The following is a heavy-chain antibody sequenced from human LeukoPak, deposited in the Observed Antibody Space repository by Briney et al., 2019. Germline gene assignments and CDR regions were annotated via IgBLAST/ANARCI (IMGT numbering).Heavy chain of an antibody. CDR1: GFTVSSTY. CDR2: VYKDGKM. J-gene: IGHJ4*02. CDR3: ASRHCSGGDCYFAGADPFDH. Sequence: PGGSLRLSCAAPGFTVSSTYMSWVRQSPGKGLEWVSVVYKDGKMFYIDSVKGRFAISRDTSKNTRDLQINNPKAEDTAVYYCASRHCSGGDCYFAGADPFDHWGRGTLVTVSS. D-gene: IGHD2-21*01. V-gene: IGHV3-53*01.